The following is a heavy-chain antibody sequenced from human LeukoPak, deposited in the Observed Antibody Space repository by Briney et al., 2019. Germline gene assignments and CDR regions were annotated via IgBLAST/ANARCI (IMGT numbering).Heavy chain of an antibody. CDR1: GVSISSSYSY. CDR3: ARVSWELLLYYYYMDV. J-gene: IGHJ6*03. V-gene: IGHV4-39*07. CDR2: IYHSGST. Sequence: SETLSLTCTVSGVSISSSYSYWGWIRQPPGKGLEWIGSIYHSGSTYYNPSLKSRVTISVDTSKNQFSLKLSSVTAADTAVYYCARVSWELLLYYYYMDVWGKGTTVTVSS. D-gene: IGHD1-26*01.